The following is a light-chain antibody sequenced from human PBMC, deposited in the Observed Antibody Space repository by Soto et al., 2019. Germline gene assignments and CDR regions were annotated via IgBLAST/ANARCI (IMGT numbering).Light chain of an antibody. V-gene: IGKV3-15*01. CDR1: QSVSSN. CDR3: QQYNNWPVT. CDR2: GAS. Sequence: EIVMTQSPATLSVSPGERATLSCRASQSVSSNLAWYQHKPGQAPRLLIYGASNRATGIPARFSGSGSGTEFILTISSLQSEDFALYYCQQYNNWPVTFGGGTKVEIK. J-gene: IGKJ4*01.